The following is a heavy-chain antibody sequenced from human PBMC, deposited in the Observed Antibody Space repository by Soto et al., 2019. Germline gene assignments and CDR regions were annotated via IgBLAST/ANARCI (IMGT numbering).Heavy chain of an antibody. Sequence: ASVKVSCKPSGYTLTDYYIHWVRQAPGQGPEWMGWINPKNGDTKSAQNFQGRVTMTRDMSVTTAYLDLSSLASDDTAQYYCARSRGSYSYYGLDVWGQGTKVTVYS. CDR3: ARSRGSYSYYGLDV. CDR2: INPKNGDT. V-gene: IGHV1-2*02. D-gene: IGHD5-12*01. J-gene: IGHJ6*02. CDR1: GYTLTDYY.